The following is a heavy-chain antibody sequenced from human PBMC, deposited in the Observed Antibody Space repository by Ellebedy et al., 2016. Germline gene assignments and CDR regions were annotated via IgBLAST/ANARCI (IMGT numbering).Heavy chain of an antibody. D-gene: IGHD2-8*02. CDR3: ARDKNTGYIDY. CDR1: GFTFSRSG. V-gene: IGHV3-33*01. J-gene: IGHJ4*02. CDR2: IWLDGSKE. Sequence: GESLKISCAASGFTFSRSGMHWVRQAPGKGLEWMAIIWLDGSKEYYADSVKGRFTISRDNSKNTLYMQMNSLRAEDTAVYYCARDKNTGYIDYWGQGALVTVSS.